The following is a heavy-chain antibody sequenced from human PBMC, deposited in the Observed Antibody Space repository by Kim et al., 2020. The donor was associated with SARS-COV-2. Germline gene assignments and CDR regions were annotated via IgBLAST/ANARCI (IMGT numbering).Heavy chain of an antibody. CDR3: ARDRLVGGMDV. Sequence: GGSLRLSCAASGFTFSSYSMNWVRQAPGKGLEWVSSISSSSSYIYYADSVKGRFTISRDNAKNSLYLQMNSLRAEDTAVYYCARDRLVGGMDVWGQGTTVTVSS. CDR1: GFTFSSYS. J-gene: IGHJ6*02. CDR2: ISSSSSYI. V-gene: IGHV3-21*01. D-gene: IGHD6-25*01.